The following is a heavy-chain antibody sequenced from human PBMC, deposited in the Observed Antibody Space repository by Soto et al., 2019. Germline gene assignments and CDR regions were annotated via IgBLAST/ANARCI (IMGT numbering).Heavy chain of an antibody. CDR3: ARGGYYDSSGSRDYHYYGMNV. CDR1: GYTFSSYG. Sequence: ASVKVSCKASGYTFSSYGISWVRQAPGQGLEWLGWISPYNDDTKYAQKVQGRVFMTTDTSSKTAYLDLRSLRSDDTAVYYYARGGYYDSSGSRDYHYYGMNVWGQGTTVTVSS. D-gene: IGHD3-22*01. J-gene: IGHJ6*02. CDR2: ISPYNDDT. V-gene: IGHV1-18*01.